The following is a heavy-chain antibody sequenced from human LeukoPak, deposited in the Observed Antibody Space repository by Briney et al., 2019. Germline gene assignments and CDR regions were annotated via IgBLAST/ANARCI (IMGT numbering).Heavy chain of an antibody. J-gene: IGHJ4*02. V-gene: IGHV3-33*06. CDR3: AKRPDRSYYDRTGYYYFDY. Sequence: GGSLRLSCAASGFTFGGYGMHWVRQTPGEGLEWVAAIWYDGSNKYYADSVKGRFTVSRDNSKNTLYLQMNSLRAEDTAVYYCAKRPDRSYYDRTGYYYFDYWGQGTLVTVSS. CDR1: GFTFGGYG. D-gene: IGHD3-22*01. CDR2: IWYDGSNK.